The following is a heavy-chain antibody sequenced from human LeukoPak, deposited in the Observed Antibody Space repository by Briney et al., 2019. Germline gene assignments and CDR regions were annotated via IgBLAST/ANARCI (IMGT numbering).Heavy chain of an antibody. CDR2: ISAYNGNT. Sequence: EASVKVSCKASGYTFTSYGISWVRQAPGQGLEWMGWISAYNGNTNYAQKLQGRVTMTTDTSTSTAYMELRSLRSDDTAVYYCASLPWGVRGLIIQDFHYWGQGTLVTVSS. J-gene: IGHJ4*02. CDR1: GYTFTSYG. CDR3: ASLPWGVRGLIIQDFHY. D-gene: IGHD3-10*01. V-gene: IGHV1-18*01.